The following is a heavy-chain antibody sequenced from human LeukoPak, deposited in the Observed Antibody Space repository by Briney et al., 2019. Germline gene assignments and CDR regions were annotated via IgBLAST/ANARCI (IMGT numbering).Heavy chain of an antibody. CDR2: IIPIFGTA. CDR3: ARVGPSLRFLEWAEGNWFDP. Sequence: SVKVSCKASGGTFSSYAISWVRQAPGQGLAWMGGIIPIFGTANYAQKFQGRVTITADESTSTAYMELSSLRSEDTAVYYCARVGPSLRFLEWAEGNWFDPWGQGTLVTVSS. D-gene: IGHD3-3*01. CDR1: GGTFSSYA. V-gene: IGHV1-69*13. J-gene: IGHJ5*02.